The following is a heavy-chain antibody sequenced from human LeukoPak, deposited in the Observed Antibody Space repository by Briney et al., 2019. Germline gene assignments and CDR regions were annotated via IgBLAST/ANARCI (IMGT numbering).Heavy chain of an antibody. J-gene: IGHJ5*02. V-gene: IGHV4-30-4*08. CDR2: IYYSGST. D-gene: IGHD1-26*01. Sequence: SQTLSLTCTVSGGSISSGDYYWSWIRQPPGKGLEWIGYIYYSGSTYYNPSLKSRVTISVDTSKNQFSLKLSSVTAADTAVYYCARGANKYSGMGVDGLDWFDPWGQGTLVTVSS. CDR1: GGSISSGDYY. CDR3: ARGANKYSGMGVDGLDWFDP.